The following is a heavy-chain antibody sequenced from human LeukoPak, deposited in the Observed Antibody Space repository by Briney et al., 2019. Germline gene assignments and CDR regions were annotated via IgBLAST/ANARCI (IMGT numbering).Heavy chain of an antibody. CDR3: ATHTAAGYYYYGMDV. Sequence: GASVKVSCKASGYTFTSYYMHWVRQAPGQGLEWMGWINPNSGGTNYAQKFQGRVTMTRDTSISTAYMELSRLRSDDTAVYYCATHTAAGYYYYGMDVWGQGTTVTVSS. CDR1: GYTFTSYY. V-gene: IGHV1-2*02. CDR2: INPNSGGT. D-gene: IGHD6-13*01. J-gene: IGHJ6*02.